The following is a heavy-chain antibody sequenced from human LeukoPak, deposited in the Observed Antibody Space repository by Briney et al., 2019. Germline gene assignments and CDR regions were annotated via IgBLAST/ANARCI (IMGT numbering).Heavy chain of an antibody. Sequence: GGSLRLSCGASGFIFRSYGMHWVRQAPGKGLEWVACIYPDGNNKDYADSVRGRFTISRDNSKNTLYLQMNSLRAEDTAVYFCAKGDKMLTWRRTYNRFDPWGQGTLVTVSS. CDR2: IYPDGNNK. CDR1: GFIFRSYG. J-gene: IGHJ5*02. D-gene: IGHD3-16*01. CDR3: AKGDKMLTWRRTYNRFDP. V-gene: IGHV3-30*02.